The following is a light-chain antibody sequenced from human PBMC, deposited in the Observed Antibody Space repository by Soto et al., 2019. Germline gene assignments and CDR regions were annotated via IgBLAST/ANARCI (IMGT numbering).Light chain of an antibody. CDR1: QSVLYSSNNKNY. V-gene: IGKV4-1*01. Sequence: DIVMTQSPDSLAGSLGERATVNCKSSQSVLYSSNNKNYLAWYQHKPGQPPKLLIYWASTRESGVPDRFSGSGSGTDFTLTISSLQAEDVAVYYCQQYYSTLLTFGGGTKVDIK. J-gene: IGKJ4*01. CDR3: QQYYSTLLT. CDR2: WAS.